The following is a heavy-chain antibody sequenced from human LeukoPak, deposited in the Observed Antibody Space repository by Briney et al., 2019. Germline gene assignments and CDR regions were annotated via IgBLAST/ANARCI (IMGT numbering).Heavy chain of an antibody. CDR1: GYSLTSYY. Sequence: ASVKVSCKASGYSLTSYYIHWVRQAPGQGLEWMGIINPSGGSTNYAQKFQGRVTMTRDTSTSTVYMELSSLRPEDTAVFFCARGPPGRVYDITKRGLFDPWGQGTLVTVSS. J-gene: IGHJ5*02. D-gene: IGHD2/OR15-2a*01. CDR2: INPSGGST. CDR3: ARGPPGRVYDITKRGLFDP. V-gene: IGHV1-46*01.